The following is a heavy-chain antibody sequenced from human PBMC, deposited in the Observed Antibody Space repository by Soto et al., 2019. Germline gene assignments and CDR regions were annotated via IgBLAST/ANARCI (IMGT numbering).Heavy chain of an antibody. D-gene: IGHD2-2*01. J-gene: IGHJ5*02. CDR1: GLTFSKYA. CDR3: VRALCGAPFCEGIYWFVP. Sequence: QMQLVESGGGVVQPGGSLRLSCAASGLTFSKYAMHWVRQAPGKGLEGVAGILHAGDKKRYADSVEGRFTISRDNSMDTLSLQMSGLRAEDSAVYYCVRALCGAPFCEGIYWFVPWGQGTLVTVSS. CDR2: ILHAGDKK. V-gene: IGHV3-30*03.